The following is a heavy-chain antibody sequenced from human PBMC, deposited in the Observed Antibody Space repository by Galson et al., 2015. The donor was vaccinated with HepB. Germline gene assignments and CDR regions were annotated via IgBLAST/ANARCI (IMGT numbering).Heavy chain of an antibody. CDR3: AREYIRRYQPPGYYYMDV. V-gene: IGHV4-39*02. Sequence: ETLSLTCTVSGGSISSSSYYWGWIRQPPGKGLEWIGNIFYSGSIYYNPSLKSRVTISVDTSKNQFSLNLSSVTAADTAVYYCAREYIRRYQPPGYYYMDVWGKGTTVTVSS. D-gene: IGHD2-2*01. CDR1: GGSISSSSYY. CDR2: IFYSGSI. J-gene: IGHJ6*03.